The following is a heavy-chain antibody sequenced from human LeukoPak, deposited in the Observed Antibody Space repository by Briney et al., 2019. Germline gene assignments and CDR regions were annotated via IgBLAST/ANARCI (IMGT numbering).Heavy chain of an antibody. CDR2: INLNNGDT. Sequence: GASVKVSCKASGYTFTAYHIHWMRQAPGQVLDYMGKINLNNGDTNYAQKFQGRVTMTRDTSISTAYMDLSRLSSDDTALFYCAISIQAAAIPAFDFWGQGTQVTISS. V-gene: IGHV1-2*02. J-gene: IGHJ4*02. D-gene: IGHD6-25*01. CDR3: AISIQAAAIPAFDF. CDR1: GYTFTAYH.